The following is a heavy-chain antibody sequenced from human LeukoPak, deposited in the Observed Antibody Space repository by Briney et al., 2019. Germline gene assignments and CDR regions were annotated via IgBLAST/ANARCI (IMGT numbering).Heavy chain of an antibody. D-gene: IGHD3-22*01. CDR3: VREPLDYYDSSGYYFWYFDL. CDR1: GGSISSGSYY. Sequence: TLSLTCTVSGGSISSGSYYWSWIRQPAGKGLEWIGRIYTSGSTNYNPSLKSRVTISVDTSKNQFSLKLSSVTAADTAVYYCVREPLDYYDSSGYYFWYFDLWGRGTLVTVSS. CDR2: IYTSGST. J-gene: IGHJ2*01. V-gene: IGHV4-61*02.